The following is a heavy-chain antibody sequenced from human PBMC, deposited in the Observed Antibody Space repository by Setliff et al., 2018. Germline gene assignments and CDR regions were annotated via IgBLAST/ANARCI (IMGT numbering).Heavy chain of an antibody. V-gene: IGHV1-69*05. J-gene: IGHJ6*03. Sequence: SVKVSCKASGGTFRSYGISWVRQAPGQGLEWMGGTIPMFGSANYAQKFQGRATIITDEFTGTAYMELSSLRTEDTAVYYCAREGVDIRSSTDYRYYMDVWGKGTTVTVSS. D-gene: IGHD5-12*01. CDR2: TIPMFGSA. CDR1: GGTFRSYG. CDR3: AREGVDIRSSTDYRYYMDV.